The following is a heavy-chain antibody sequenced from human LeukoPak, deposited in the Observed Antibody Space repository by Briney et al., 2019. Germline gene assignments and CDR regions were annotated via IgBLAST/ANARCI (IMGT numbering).Heavy chain of an antibody. CDR2: IRYDGSNK. J-gene: IGHJ4*02. CDR1: GFTFSSYG. V-gene: IGHV3-30*02. CDR3: AKAVRGSSWYYFDY. D-gene: IGHD6-13*01. Sequence: GGSLRLSCAASGFTFSSYGMHWVRQAPGKGLEWVAFIRYDGSNKYYADSVKGRFTISRDNSKNTLYLQMNSLRAEDTAVYYCAKAVRGSSWYYFDYWGQGTLVTVSS.